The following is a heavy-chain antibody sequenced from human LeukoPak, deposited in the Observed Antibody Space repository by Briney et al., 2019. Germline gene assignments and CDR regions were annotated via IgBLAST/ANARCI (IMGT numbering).Heavy chain of an antibody. D-gene: IGHD6-13*01. CDR1: GFTFDDYA. Sequence: AGGSLRLSCAASGFTFDDYAMHWVRQAPGKGLEWVSGISWNSGSIGYADSVKGRFTISRDNAENSLYLQMNSLRAEDTALYYCAKASRPYSSSWYDCYGMDVWGQGTTVTVSS. CDR2: ISWNSGSI. J-gene: IGHJ6*02. V-gene: IGHV3-9*01. CDR3: AKASRPYSSSWYDCYGMDV.